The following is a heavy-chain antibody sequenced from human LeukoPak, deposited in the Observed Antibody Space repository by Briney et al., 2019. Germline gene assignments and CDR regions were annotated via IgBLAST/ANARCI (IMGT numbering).Heavy chain of an antibody. CDR1: GYTFTAYN. CDR3: IRDLYMAAALPDY. J-gene: IGHJ4*02. Sequence: ASVKVSCKASGYTFTAYNMHWVRQAPGQGPEWVGWMSPDSGGTNYAQKFQGRVTMTRDTSITTAYMGLTRLTSDDTAVYYCIRDLYMAAALPDYWGQGTLVTVSS. V-gene: IGHV1-2*02. D-gene: IGHD6-13*01. CDR2: MSPDSGGT.